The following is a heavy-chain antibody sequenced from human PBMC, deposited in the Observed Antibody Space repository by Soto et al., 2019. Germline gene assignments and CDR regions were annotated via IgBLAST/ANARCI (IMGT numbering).Heavy chain of an antibody. CDR2: ISSSGGAT. V-gene: IGHV3-23*01. D-gene: IGHD2-21*01. Sequence: EVQLLESGGGLVQPGGSLRLSCEASGFTFSSYAMSWVRQAPEKGLEWVSAISSSGGATSSADSVKGRFTISRDNSKNTVFLQMNSLRVEDTAVYYCAKRSCSGGTCSIDYWGQGTLVTVSS. CDR3: AKRSCSGGTCSIDY. J-gene: IGHJ4*02. CDR1: GFTFSSYA.